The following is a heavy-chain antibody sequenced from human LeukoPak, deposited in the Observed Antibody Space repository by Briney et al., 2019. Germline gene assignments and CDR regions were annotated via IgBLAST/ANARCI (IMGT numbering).Heavy chain of an antibody. Sequence: SETLSLTCAVYGGSFSGYYWSWIRQPPGKGLEWIGEINHSGSAYYNPSLRSRVTISLDTSKKQFSLKLNSVTAADTAVYYCARGPYPNPRAWGQGNLVTISS. J-gene: IGHJ5*02. CDR3: ARGPYPNPRA. D-gene: IGHD1-14*01. CDR1: GGSFSGYY. V-gene: IGHV4-34*01. CDR2: INHSGSA.